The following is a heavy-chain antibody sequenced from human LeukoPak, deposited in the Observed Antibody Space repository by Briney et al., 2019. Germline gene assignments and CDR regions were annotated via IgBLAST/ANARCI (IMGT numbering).Heavy chain of an antibody. J-gene: IGHJ6*04. CDR2: ISGSGGST. CDR1: GFAFSSYA. V-gene: IGHV3-23*01. CDR3: AKWGYYYYGMDV. D-gene: IGHD3-16*01. Sequence: GGSLRLSSAASGFAFSSYAMSWVRQAPGKGLEWVSAISGSGGSTYHADSVKGRFTISRDNSKNTLYLQMNSLRAEDTAVYYCAKWGYYYYGMDVWGKGTTVTVSS.